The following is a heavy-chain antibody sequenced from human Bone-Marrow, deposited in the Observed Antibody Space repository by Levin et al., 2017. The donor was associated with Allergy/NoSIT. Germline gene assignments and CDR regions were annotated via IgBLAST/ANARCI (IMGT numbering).Heavy chain of an antibody. J-gene: IGHJ6*03. CDR3: ARDRYSGYDRNYYYYMDV. D-gene: IGHD5-12*01. CDR2: IWYDGSNK. CDR1: GFPFSSYG. Sequence: PSGGSLRLSCAASGFPFSSYGMHWVRQAPGKGLEWVAVIWYDGSNKYYADSVKGRFTISRDNSENMLYLQVNSLRAEDTAVYFCARDRYSGYDRNYYYYMDVWGKGTTVTVSS. V-gene: IGHV3-33*01.